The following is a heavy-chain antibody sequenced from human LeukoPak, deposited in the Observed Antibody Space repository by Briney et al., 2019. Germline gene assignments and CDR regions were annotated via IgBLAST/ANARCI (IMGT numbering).Heavy chain of an antibody. CDR2: IYHSGST. Sequence: PSGTLSLTCAVSGGSISSSNWWSWVRQPPGKGLEWIGEIYHSGSTNYNPSLKSRVTITVDKSKNQFSLKLSSVTAADTAVYYCAGSFSRTYYDHFDYWGQGTLVTVSS. J-gene: IGHJ4*02. D-gene: IGHD1-26*01. CDR1: GGSISSSNW. V-gene: IGHV4-4*02. CDR3: AGSFSRTYYDHFDY.